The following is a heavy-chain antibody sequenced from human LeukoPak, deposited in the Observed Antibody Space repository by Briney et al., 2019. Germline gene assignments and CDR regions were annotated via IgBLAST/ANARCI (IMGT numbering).Heavy chain of an antibody. Sequence: GGSLRLSCAASGFVVSDNYISWVRLAPGKGLEWISIIYSGNNTSYTDSVKGRFIISRDNSKNMVYLQMNSLRAEDTAVYYCAREGVATAGTAYDYWGQGTLVTVSS. J-gene: IGHJ4*02. CDR1: GFVVSDNY. D-gene: IGHD6-13*01. CDR2: IYSGNNT. CDR3: AREGVATAGTAYDY. V-gene: IGHV3-66*01.